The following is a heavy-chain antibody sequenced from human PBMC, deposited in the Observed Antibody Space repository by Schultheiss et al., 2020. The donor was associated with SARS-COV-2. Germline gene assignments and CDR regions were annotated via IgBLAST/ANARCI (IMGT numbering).Heavy chain of an antibody. D-gene: IGHD3-10*01. CDR1: GFTFDDYA. J-gene: IGHJ4*02. CDR2: ISWNSGSI. Sequence: GGSLRLSCEVSGFTFDDYAMHWVRQAPGKGLEWVSGISWNSGSIGYADSVKGRFTISRDNAKNSLYLQMNSLRAEDTAVYYCARDVIYGSGSYPQEADDYWGQGTLVTVSS. CDR3: ARDVIYGSGSYPQEADDY. V-gene: IGHV3-9*01.